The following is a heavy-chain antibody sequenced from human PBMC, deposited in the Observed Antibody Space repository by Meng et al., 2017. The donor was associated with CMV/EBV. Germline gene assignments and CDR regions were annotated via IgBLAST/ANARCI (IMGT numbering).Heavy chain of an antibody. CDR3: ARGSGYSYGYYYYYYGMDV. V-gene: IGHV4-34*01. D-gene: IGHD5-18*01. CDR1: GGSFSGYY. Sequence: SQTLSLTCAVYGGSFSGYYWSWIRQPPGKGLEWIGEINHSGSTNYNPSLKSRVTISVDTSKNQFSLKLSSVTAADTAVYYCARGSGYSYGYYYYYYGMDVWGQGTTVTV. CDR2: INHSGST. J-gene: IGHJ6*02.